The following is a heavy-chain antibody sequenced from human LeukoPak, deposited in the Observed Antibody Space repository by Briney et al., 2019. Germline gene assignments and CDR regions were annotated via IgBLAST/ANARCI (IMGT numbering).Heavy chain of an antibody. CDR1: GGSMSGGGYS. Sequence: SETLSLTCAVSGGSMSGGGYSWSGIRQPPGQGLEWIGYIFHSGTSYYYPSLKSRATISVDRSKNQFSLKLTSVTAADTAVYFCARVATSSRYYGMDVWGKGPTVTVSS. V-gene: IGHV4-30-2*01. J-gene: IGHJ6*04. CDR2: IFHSGTS. D-gene: IGHD5-12*01. CDR3: ARVATSSRYYGMDV.